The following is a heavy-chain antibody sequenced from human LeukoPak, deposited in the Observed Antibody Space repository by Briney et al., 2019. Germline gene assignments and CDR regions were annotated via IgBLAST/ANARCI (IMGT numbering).Heavy chain of an antibody. D-gene: IGHD2-15*01. J-gene: IGHJ6*02. CDR3: ARKPYCSGGSCYRQHYYGMDV. CDR1: GFVFSNYW. V-gene: IGHV3-74*01. CDR2: IKTDGSTI. Sequence: GGSLRLSCAASGFVFSNYWMHWVRHAPGKGLVWVSRIKTDGSTITYADSVKGRFTISRDNAMNTLYLQMNSLGAEDTAVYYCARKPYCSGGSCYRQHYYGMDVWGQGTTVTVSS.